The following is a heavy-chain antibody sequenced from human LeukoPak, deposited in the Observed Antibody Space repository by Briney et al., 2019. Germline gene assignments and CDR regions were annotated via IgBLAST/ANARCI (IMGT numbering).Heavy chain of an antibody. V-gene: IGHV3-74*01. Sequence: GGSLRLSCAASVFTFSGYLMHWFRQAPREGLEWVSRVDTDGRSTFYADSVKGRFTISRDNARNTLYLQMNSLRAKDTAMYYCARDFPMFHSTASYLDYWGQGTLVTVSS. J-gene: IGHJ4*02. CDR3: ARDFPMFHSTASYLDY. D-gene: IGHD2/OR15-2a*01. CDR2: VDTDGRST. CDR1: VFTFSGYL.